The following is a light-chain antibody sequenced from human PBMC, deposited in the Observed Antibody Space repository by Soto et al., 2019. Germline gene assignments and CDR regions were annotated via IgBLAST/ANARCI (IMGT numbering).Light chain of an antibody. V-gene: IGKV3D-15*01. CDR3: QQYNNWPPIT. J-gene: IGKJ5*01. Sequence: ETVMSQSPATLSVSPGESATLSCRASQSVSSKLAWYQQKPGQAPRLLIYGASTRATGIPARFSGSGSGTEFTLSISSLQSEVSAVYYCQQYNNWPPITFGQGTRLEI. CDR1: QSVSSK. CDR2: GAS.